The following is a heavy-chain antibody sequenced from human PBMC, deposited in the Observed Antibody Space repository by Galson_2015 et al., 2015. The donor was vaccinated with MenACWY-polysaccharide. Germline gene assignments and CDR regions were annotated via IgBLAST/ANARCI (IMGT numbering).Heavy chain of an antibody. CDR1: EFDFSTYW. D-gene: IGHD3-3*01. J-gene: IGHJ6*01. CDR2: INSDETST. Sequence: SLRLSCAASEFDFSTYWMHWVRQVPGKGPVWVSRINSDETSTSHADSVKGRFSISRDNAKSTLYLQMNSLRAEDTAVYYCARGHYDLWSGYRHYYFGLDVWGQGTTVTASS. V-gene: IGHV3-74*01. CDR3: ARGHYDLWSGYRHYYFGLDV.